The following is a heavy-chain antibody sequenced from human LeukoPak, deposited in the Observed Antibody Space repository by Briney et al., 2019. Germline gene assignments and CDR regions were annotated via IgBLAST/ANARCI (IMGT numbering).Heavy chain of an antibody. CDR1: GYTFSSFY. CDR3: ARSRNYYRVYFDN. Sequence: GASVKVSCKASGYTFSSFYLHWVRQAPGQGLEWMGIITPNTGDTTYAPKFQDRLIMTRDSSTSTVYMELHSLRSEDTAVYYCARSRNYYRVYFDNWGQGTLVPVSS. J-gene: IGHJ4*02. V-gene: IGHV1-46*01. CDR2: ITPNTGDT. D-gene: IGHD3-10*01.